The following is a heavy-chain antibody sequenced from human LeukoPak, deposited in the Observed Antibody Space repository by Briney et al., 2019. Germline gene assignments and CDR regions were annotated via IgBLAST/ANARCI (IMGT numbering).Heavy chain of an antibody. Sequence: SETLSLTCAVSGYSISSGYYWGWIRQPPGKGLEWIGSIYHSGSTYYNPSLKSRVTISVDTPKNQFSLKLSSVTAADTAVYYCAGTYYYDSSGYYPLGQGTLVTVSS. V-gene: IGHV4-38-2*01. CDR2: IYHSGST. CDR1: GYSISSGYY. J-gene: IGHJ5*02. D-gene: IGHD3-22*01. CDR3: AGTYYYDSSGYYP.